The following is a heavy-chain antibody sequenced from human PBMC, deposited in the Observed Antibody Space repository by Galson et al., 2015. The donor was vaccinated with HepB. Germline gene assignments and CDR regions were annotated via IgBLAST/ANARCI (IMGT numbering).Heavy chain of an antibody. J-gene: IGHJ3*02. CDR1: GGSFSGYY. CDR2: INHSGST. Sequence: SETLSLTCAVYGGSFSGYYWSWIRQPPGKGLEWIGEINHSGSTNYNPSLKSRVTISVDTSKNQFSLKLSSVTAADTAVYYCATDIVATSLVAGNPLPASRRAHAFDIWGQGTMVTVSS. V-gene: IGHV4-34*01. D-gene: IGHD5-12*01. CDR3: ATDIVATSLVAGNPLPASRRAHAFDI.